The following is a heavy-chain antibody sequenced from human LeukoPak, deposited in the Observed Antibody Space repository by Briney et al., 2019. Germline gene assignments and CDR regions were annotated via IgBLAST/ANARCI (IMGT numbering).Heavy chain of an antibody. CDR1: GFTFSSYW. V-gene: IGHV3-7*01. CDR3: AREYDFWSGYLPGFDY. J-gene: IGHJ4*02. Sequence: PGGSLRLSCAASGFTFSSYWMSWVRQAPGKGLEWVANIKQDGSEKYYVDSVKGRFTISRDNAKNSLYLQMNSLRAEDTAVYYCAREYDFWSGYLPGFDYWGQGTLVTVSS. CDR2: IKQDGSEK. D-gene: IGHD3-3*01.